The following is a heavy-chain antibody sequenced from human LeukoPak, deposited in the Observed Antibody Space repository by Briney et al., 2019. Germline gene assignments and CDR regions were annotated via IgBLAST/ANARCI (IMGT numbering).Heavy chain of an antibody. V-gene: IGHV1-2*02. CDR1: GFSFTDYY. D-gene: IGHD6-13*01. Sequence: ASVKVSCKTSGFSFTDYYMHWVRQAPGQGLEWMGWINPNSGGTNYAQKFQGRVTMTRDTSISTAYMELSRLRSDDTAVYYCARDIGAAPDTWFDPWGQGTLVTVSS. CDR2: INPNSGGT. CDR3: ARDIGAAPDTWFDP. J-gene: IGHJ5*02.